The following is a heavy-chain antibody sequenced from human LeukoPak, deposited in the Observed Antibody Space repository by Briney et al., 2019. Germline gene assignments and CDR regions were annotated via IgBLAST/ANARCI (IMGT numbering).Heavy chain of an antibody. Sequence: GGSLRLSCAASGFIFSSYAMSWVRQAPGKGLEWVSVISGSGGSTHYADSVKGRFTISRDNSKNTLFLQMNSLRAEDTAVYYCASPYDFWSGYPTAFDIWGQGTMVTVSS. CDR3: ASPYDFWSGYPTAFDI. CDR1: GFIFSSYA. D-gene: IGHD3-3*01. V-gene: IGHV3-23*01. J-gene: IGHJ3*02. CDR2: ISGSGGST.